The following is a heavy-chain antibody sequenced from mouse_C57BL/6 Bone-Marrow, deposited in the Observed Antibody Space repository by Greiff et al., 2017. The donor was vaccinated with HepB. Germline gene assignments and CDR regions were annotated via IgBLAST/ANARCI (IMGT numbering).Heavy chain of an antibody. Sequence: EVQLQQSGPGLVKPSQSLSLTCSVTGYSITSGYYWNWIRQFPGNKLEWMGYISYDGSNNYNPSLKNRISITRDTSKNQFFLKLNSVTTEDTATYYCARRDYERFAYWGQGTLVTVAA. CDR3: ARRDYERFAY. CDR2: ISYDGSN. CDR1: GYSITSGYY. V-gene: IGHV3-6*01. J-gene: IGHJ3*01. D-gene: IGHD2-4*01.